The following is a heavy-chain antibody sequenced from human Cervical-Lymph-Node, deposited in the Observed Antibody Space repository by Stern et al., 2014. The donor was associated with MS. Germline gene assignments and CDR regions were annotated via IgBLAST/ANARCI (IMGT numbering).Heavy chain of an antibody. Sequence: VQLVESGGGVVQPGRSLRLSCAASGFTFSSYGMHSVRQAPGKGLEWVAVISYDGSNKYYADSVKGRFTISRDNSKNTLYLQMNSLRAEDTAVYYCAKEGRFLEWFPYYYGMDVWGQGTTVTVSS. CDR3: AKEGRFLEWFPYYYGMDV. V-gene: IGHV3-30*18. J-gene: IGHJ6*02. CDR2: ISYDGSNK. CDR1: GFTFSSYG. D-gene: IGHD3-3*01.